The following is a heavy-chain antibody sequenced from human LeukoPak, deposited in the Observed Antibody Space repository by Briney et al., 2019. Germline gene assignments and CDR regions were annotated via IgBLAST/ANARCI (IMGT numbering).Heavy chain of an antibody. CDR1: GFTFNNYA. J-gene: IGHJ4*02. V-gene: IGHV3-23*01. Sequence: GGSLRLSCAASGFTFNNYAMNWVRQAPGKGLEWVSVISGSGGTTYYADSVKGRFTLSRDNSKNTLYLQMNSLRAEDTAVYYCARDEMGYDSSGYSIYWGQGTLVTVSS. CDR2: ISGSGGTT. D-gene: IGHD3-22*01. CDR3: ARDEMGYDSSGYSIY.